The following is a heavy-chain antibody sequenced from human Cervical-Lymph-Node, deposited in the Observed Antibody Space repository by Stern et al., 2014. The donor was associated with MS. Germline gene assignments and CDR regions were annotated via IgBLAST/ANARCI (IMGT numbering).Heavy chain of an antibody. CDR3: MGVGDAMHV. Sequence: VHLVESGGGVVQPGRSLTLSCAASGFSLSNSGMHWVRQAPGKGLEWVAVMSFVGGNRKYGDSVKGRFSISRDIANNTLFLQMNSLRPEDTAGYYCMGVGDAMHVWGQGTTVIVSS. CDR1: GFSLSNSG. J-gene: IGHJ6*02. V-gene: IGHV3-30*03. CDR2: MSFVGGNR.